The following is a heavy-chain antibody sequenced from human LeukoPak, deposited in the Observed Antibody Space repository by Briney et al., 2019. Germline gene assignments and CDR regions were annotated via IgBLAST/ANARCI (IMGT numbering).Heavy chain of an antibody. J-gene: IGHJ4*02. V-gene: IGHV4-34*01. CDR2: INHSGST. Sequence: PSETLSLTCAVYGGSFSGYYWSWIRQPPGKGLEWIGEINHSGSTNYNPSLKSRVTISVDTSKSQFSLKLSSVTAADTAVYYCAREYYDILTSQSNWGQGTLVTVSS. D-gene: IGHD3-9*01. CDR1: GGSFSGYY. CDR3: AREYYDILTSQSN.